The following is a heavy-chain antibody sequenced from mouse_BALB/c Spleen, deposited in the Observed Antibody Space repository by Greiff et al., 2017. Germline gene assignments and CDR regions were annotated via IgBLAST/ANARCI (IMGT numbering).Heavy chain of an antibody. CDR1: GYTFTSYY. V-gene: IGHV1S81*02. D-gene: IGHD1-2*01. CDR3: TRSLHYYGAMDY. J-gene: IGHJ4*01. CDR2: INPSNGGT. Sequence: QVQLQQSGAELVKPGASVKLSCKASGYTFTSYYMYWVKQRPGQGLEWIGGINPSNGGTNFNEKFKSKATLTVDKSSSTAYMQLSSLTSEDSAVYYCTRSLHYYGAMDYWGQGTSVTVSS.